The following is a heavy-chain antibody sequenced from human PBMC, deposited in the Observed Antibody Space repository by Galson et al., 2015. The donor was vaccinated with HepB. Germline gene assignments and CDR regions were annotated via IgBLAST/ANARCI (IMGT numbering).Heavy chain of an antibody. D-gene: IGHD3-3*01. CDR1: GFTFSDYL. CDR3: ARQQYDSWTARFSYAFEI. Sequence: SLRLSCAASGFTFSDYLMSWVRQVPEKGLEWVANIKQDGSEKYYVDSVKGRFTISRDNAKNSLYLQMNNVRAEDTAVYYCARQQYDSWTARFSYAFEIWGQGTMVTVSS. CDR2: IKQDGSEK. J-gene: IGHJ3*02. V-gene: IGHV3-7*01.